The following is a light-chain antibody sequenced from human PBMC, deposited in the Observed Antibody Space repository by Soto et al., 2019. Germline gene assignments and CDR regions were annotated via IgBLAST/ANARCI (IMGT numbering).Light chain of an antibody. CDR2: DAS. CDR3: QQYNNWPIT. V-gene: IGKV3-15*01. J-gene: IGKJ5*01. CDR1: QSVSSY. Sequence: EIVLTQSPATLSLSPGERATPSCRASQSVSSYLAWYQQKPGQAPRLLIYDASNRATGIPARFSGSGSGTEFTLTIGSLQSEDFAVYYCQQYNNWPITFGQGTRLEIK.